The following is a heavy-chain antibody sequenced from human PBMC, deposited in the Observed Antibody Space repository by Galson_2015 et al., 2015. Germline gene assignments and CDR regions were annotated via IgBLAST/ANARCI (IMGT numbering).Heavy chain of an antibody. V-gene: IGHV6-1*01. CDR1: GDSVSSNSAV. CDR3: ARVMGASYFDY. J-gene: IGHJ4*02. D-gene: IGHD1-26*01. Sequence: CAISGDSVSSNSAVWIWIRQSPSRGLECLGRTWYRSKWFDDYAVSLKSRITINPETPKNQISLHLNSVTPEDTAVYYCARVMGASYFDYWGQGILVTVS. CDR2: TWYRSKWFD.